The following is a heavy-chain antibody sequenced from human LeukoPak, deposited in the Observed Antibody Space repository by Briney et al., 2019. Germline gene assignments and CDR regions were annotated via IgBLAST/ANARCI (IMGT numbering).Heavy chain of an antibody. CDR2: ISYDGSNK. Sequence: GGSLRLSCAASGFTFSSYGMHWVRQAPGKGLEWVAVISYDGSNKYYADSVKGRFTISRDNSKNTLYLQMNSLRAEDTAVYYCAKGVTYYYGSGSDYWGQGTLVTVSS. V-gene: IGHV3-30*18. CDR1: GFTFSSYG. CDR3: AKGVTYYYGSGSDY. J-gene: IGHJ4*02. D-gene: IGHD3-10*01.